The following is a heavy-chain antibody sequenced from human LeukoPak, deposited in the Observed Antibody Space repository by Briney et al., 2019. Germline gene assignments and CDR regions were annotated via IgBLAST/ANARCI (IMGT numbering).Heavy chain of an antibody. Sequence: GGSLRLSCAASGLAISAYKMHWVRQAPRKGLVWVSRISTDGYTTDYADFVQGRFTASRDNTKNTWSLEMNSLRAEDTAVYYCVVGGSPGYWGQGTLVTVSS. J-gene: IGHJ4*02. CDR1: GLAISAYK. V-gene: IGHV3-74*01. CDR3: VVGGSPGY. D-gene: IGHD2-15*01. CDR2: ISTDGYTT.